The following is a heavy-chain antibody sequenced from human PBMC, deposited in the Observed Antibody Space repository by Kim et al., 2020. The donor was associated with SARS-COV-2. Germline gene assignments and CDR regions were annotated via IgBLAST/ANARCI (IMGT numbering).Heavy chain of an antibody. Sequence: SVKVSCKASGGTFSSYAISWVRQAPGQGLEWMGGIIPIFGTANYAQKFQGRVTITADESTSTAYMELSSLRSEDTAVYYCARDTGATVTTPWFDPWGQGTLVTVSS. J-gene: IGHJ5*02. CDR1: GGTFSSYA. D-gene: IGHD4-17*01. V-gene: IGHV1-69*13. CDR2: IIPIFGTA. CDR3: ARDTGATVTTPWFDP.